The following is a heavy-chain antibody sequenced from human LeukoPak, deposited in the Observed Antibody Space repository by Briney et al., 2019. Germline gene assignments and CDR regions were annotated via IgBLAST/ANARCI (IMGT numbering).Heavy chain of an antibody. CDR3: ARDSLYYYDSSGYYPSTPDY. CDR1: GFTFSSYS. V-gene: IGHV3-21*01. D-gene: IGHD3-22*01. J-gene: IGHJ4*02. CDR2: ISSRSSYI. Sequence: GGSLRLSCAASGFTFSSYSMNWVRQAPGKGLEWVSSISSRSSYIYYAGSVKGRFTISGDNAKNSLYLQMNSLRAEDTAVYYCARDSLYYYDSSGYYPSTPDYWGQGTLVTVSS.